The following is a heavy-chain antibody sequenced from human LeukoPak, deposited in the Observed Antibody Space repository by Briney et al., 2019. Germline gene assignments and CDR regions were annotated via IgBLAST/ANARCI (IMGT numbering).Heavy chain of an antibody. CDR3: ARGGEWLLNYYYYYMDV. Sequence: PGGSLRLSCAASGFTFSSYEMNWVRQAPGKGLEWVSYISSSGSTIYYADSVKGRFTISRDNAKNSLYLQMNSLRAEDTAVYYCARGGEWLLNYYYYYMDVWGKGTTVTVSS. D-gene: IGHD3-3*01. CDR2: ISSSGSTI. J-gene: IGHJ6*03. V-gene: IGHV3-48*03. CDR1: GFTFSSYE.